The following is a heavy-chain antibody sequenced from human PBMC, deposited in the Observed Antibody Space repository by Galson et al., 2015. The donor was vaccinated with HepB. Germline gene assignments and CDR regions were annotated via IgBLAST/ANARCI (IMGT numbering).Heavy chain of an antibody. J-gene: IGHJ4*02. CDR1: GFTFSSYW. Sequence: SLRLSCAASGFTFSSYWMRWVRQAPGKGLVWVSRINSDGTYITYADSVKGRFTISRDNAKTTLYLQMNSPRGEDTALYYCARTRGAAAGIFDYWGQGTRVTVSS. CDR2: INSDGTYI. D-gene: IGHD6-13*01. V-gene: IGHV3-74*01. CDR3: ARTRGAAAGIFDY.